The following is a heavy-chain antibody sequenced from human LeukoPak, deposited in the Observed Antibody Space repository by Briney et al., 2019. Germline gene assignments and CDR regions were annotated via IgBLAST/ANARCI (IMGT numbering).Heavy chain of an antibody. CDR1: GFTVSSNY. J-gene: IGHJ3*02. Sequence: GGSLRLSCAASGFTVSSNYMSWVRQAPGKGLEWVSVIYSGGSTYYADSVKGRFTISRDNSKNTLYLQMNSLRAEDTAVYYCASGYYDSSGYGRYDAFDIWGQGTMVTVSS. V-gene: IGHV3-53*01. CDR2: IYSGGST. D-gene: IGHD3-22*01. CDR3: ASGYYDSSGYGRYDAFDI.